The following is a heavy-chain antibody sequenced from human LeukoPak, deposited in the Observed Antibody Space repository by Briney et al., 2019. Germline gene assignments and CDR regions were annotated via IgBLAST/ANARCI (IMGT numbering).Heavy chain of an antibody. J-gene: IGHJ4*02. CDR3: ATYDFWSGYRVGY. CDR2: ISDSGGST. Sequence: GGSLRLSCAASGFTFSSYALSWVRQAPGKGLEWVSAISDSGGSTYYADSVKGRFTISRDNSKNTLYLQMNSLRAEDTAVYYCATYDFWSGYRVGYWGQGRLGTVSS. V-gene: IGHV3-23*01. D-gene: IGHD3-3*01. CDR1: GFTFSSYA.